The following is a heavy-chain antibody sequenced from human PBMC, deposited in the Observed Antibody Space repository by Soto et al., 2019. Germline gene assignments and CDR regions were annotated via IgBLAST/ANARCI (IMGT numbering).Heavy chain of an antibody. CDR3: ARVRGYSSFWYTYEFLAPIDY. V-gene: IGHV3-7*01. D-gene: IGHD6-13*01. CDR2: IKQDGSEK. CDR1: GFTFSSYW. J-gene: IGHJ4*02. Sequence: GGSLRLSCAASGFTFSSYWMSWVRQAPGKGLEWVANIKQDGSEKYYVDSVKGRFTISRDNAKNSLYLQMNSLRAEDTAVYYCARVRGYSSFWYTYEFLAPIDYWGQGTLVTVSS.